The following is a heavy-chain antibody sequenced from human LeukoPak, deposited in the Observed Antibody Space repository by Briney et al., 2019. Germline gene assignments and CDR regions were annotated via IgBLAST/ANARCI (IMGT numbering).Heavy chain of an antibody. V-gene: IGHV1-2*02. J-gene: IGHJ4*02. CDR1: GYTFTGYY. CDR2: INPNSGGT. Sequence: ASVKVSCKASGYTFTGYYMHWVRQAPGQGLDWMGWINPNSGGTNYAQKFQGRVTMTRDTSISTAYMELSSLRSEDTAVYYCARDPDTAMVTHDYWGQGTLVTVSS. CDR3: ARDPDTAMVTHDY. D-gene: IGHD5-18*01.